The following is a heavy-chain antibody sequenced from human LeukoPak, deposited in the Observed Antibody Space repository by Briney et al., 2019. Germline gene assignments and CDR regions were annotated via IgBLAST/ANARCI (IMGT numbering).Heavy chain of an antibody. CDR3: ARAPGYSSGWPQDY. CDR1: GYTLTELS. CDR2: FDPEDGET. Sequence: HWASVKVSCKVSGYTLTELSMHWVRQAPGKGLEWMGGFDPEDGETIYAQKFQGRVTMTEDTSTDTAYMELSSLRSEDTAVYYCARAPGYSSGWPQDYWGQGTLVTVSS. J-gene: IGHJ4*02. D-gene: IGHD6-19*01. V-gene: IGHV1-24*01.